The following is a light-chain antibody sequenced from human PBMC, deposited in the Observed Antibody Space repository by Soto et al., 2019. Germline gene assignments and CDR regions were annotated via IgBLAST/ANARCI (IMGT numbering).Light chain of an antibody. Sequence: IXITQTTTSVSASVGDRVTMTXRASQGIGGWLAWYQQKPVXAPKXXXADXSSLHRGVPSRLSGSGSGTAFTLPIRRLQPADFAHYYFQQATSFPRPFGGG. CDR2: DXS. CDR3: QQATSFPRP. V-gene: IGKV1-12*01. CDR1: QGIGGW. J-gene: IGKJ4*02.